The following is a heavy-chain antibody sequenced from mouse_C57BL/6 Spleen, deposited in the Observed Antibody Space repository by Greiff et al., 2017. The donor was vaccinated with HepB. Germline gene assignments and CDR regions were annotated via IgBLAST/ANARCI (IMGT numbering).Heavy chain of an antibody. CDR1: GYSITSGYY. CDR3: ASGFAY. CDR2: ISYDGSN. V-gene: IGHV3-6*01. J-gene: IGHJ3*01. Sequence: EVQLVESGPGLVKPSQSLSLTCSVTGYSITSGYYWNWIRQFPGNKLEWMGYISYDGSNNYNPSLKNRISITRDTSKNQFFLKLKSVTTEDTATYYCASGFAYWGQGTLVTVSA.